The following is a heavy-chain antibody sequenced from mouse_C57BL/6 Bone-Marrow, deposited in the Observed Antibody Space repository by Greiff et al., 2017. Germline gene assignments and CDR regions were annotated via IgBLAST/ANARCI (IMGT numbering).Heavy chain of an antibody. D-gene: IGHD2-4*01. V-gene: IGHV5-15*01. CDR3: ARYDYDGDAMDY. Sequence: EVQVVESGGGLVQPGGSLKLSCAASGFTFSDYGMAWVRQAPRKGPEWVAFISNLAYSIYYADTVTGRFTISSENAKNTLYLEMSRLRSEDTAMYYCARYDYDGDAMDYWGQGTSVTVSS. J-gene: IGHJ4*01. CDR2: ISNLAYSI. CDR1: GFTFSDYG.